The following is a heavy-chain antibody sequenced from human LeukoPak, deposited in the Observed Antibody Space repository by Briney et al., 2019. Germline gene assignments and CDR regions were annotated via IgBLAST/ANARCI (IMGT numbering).Heavy chain of an antibody. CDR1: GFTFSSYS. J-gene: IGHJ6*02. Sequence: GGSLRLSCAASGFTFSSYSMNWVRQAPGKGLEWVSYISSSGSTIYYADSVKGRFTISRDNAKNSLYLQMNSLRAEDTAVYYCARVLGYCSGGSCLGMDVWGQGTTVTVSS. CDR3: ARVLGYCSGGSCLGMDV. CDR2: ISSSGSTI. V-gene: IGHV3-48*04. D-gene: IGHD2-15*01.